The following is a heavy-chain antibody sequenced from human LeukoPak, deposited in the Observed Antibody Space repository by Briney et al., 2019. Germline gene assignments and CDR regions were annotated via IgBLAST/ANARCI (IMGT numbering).Heavy chain of an antibody. V-gene: IGHV4-59*12. J-gene: IGHJ5*02. CDR2: IYYSGST. CDR1: GGSISSYY. Sequence: PSETLSLTCTASGGSISSYYWSWIRQPPGKGLEWIGYIYYSGSTNYNPSLKSRVTISVDTSKNQFSLKLSSVTAADTAVYYCARGGYYESSGSPLNWFDPWGQGTLVTVSS. CDR3: ARGGYYESSGSPLNWFDP. D-gene: IGHD3-22*01.